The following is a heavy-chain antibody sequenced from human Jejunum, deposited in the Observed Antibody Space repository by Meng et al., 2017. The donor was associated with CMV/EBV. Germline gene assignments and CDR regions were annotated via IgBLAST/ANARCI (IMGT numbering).Heavy chain of an antibody. J-gene: IGHJ3*02. CDR2: IRYDENYK. CDR3: NTYRGWVRGLDAFDI. CDR1: FRFSLYG. D-gene: IGHD6-19*01. Sequence: FRFSLYGMFWVRQAPGKGLEWVSYIRYDENYKYHSDSVKGRFTISRDDSKNTLYLQMNNLNTEDTAVYYCNTYRGWVRGLDAFDIWGQGTTVTVSS. V-gene: IGHV3-30*02.